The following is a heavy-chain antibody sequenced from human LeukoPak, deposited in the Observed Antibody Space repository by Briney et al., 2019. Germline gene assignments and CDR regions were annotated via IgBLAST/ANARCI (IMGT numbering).Heavy chain of an antibody. D-gene: IGHD2-15*01. V-gene: IGHV3-23*01. Sequence: GGSLRLSCAASGFTFSSYAMSWVRQAPGKGLEWVSGISGSGDSTYYADSVKGRFTISRDNAKNSLYLQMNSLRAEDTAVYYCARRVAGWYYYYYMDVWGKGTTVTVSS. J-gene: IGHJ6*03. CDR3: ARRVAGWYYYYYMDV. CDR2: ISGSGDST. CDR1: GFTFSSYA.